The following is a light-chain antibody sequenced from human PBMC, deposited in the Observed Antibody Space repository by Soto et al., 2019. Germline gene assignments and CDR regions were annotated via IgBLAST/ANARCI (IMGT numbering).Light chain of an antibody. Sequence: QTVVTQEPSFSVSPGGTVTLTCGLSSGSVSTSYHPSWYQQTPGQTPRTLIYSTSTRSSGVPDRFSGSILGDKAALTITGAQADDESDYYCVLYMGSGIVEFGGGTKRPS. CDR2: STS. CDR1: SGSVSTSYH. CDR3: VLYMGSGIVE. V-gene: IGLV8-61*01. J-gene: IGLJ2*01.